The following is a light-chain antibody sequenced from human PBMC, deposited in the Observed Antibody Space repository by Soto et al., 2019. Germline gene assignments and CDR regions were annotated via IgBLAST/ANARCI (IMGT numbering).Light chain of an antibody. J-gene: IGKJ5*01. CDR2: TTS. CDR1: QGISNW. CDR3: QQTSALPIT. V-gene: IGKV1-12*01. Sequence: DIQMTQSPYFVSASVGDRVTVTCRTSQGISNWLAWYQQKPGKAPKLIIYTTSTLETGVPSRLSGSGSGTDFTLTISSLQPEDFATYYCQQTSALPITFGQGTRLEFK.